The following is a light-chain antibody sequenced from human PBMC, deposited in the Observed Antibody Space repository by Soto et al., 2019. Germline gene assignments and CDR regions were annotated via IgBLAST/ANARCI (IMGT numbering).Light chain of an antibody. V-gene: IGKV2-28*01. Sequence: DIVMTQSPLSLPVTPGEPASISCRSSQSLLQSNGYNYLDWYLQKPGQSPQLLIYLGSYRASGVPDRYSGSGAGADFTLKISRVEAEDVGVYYCMQALQTPYTSGQGTKLEIK. CDR1: QSLLQSNGYNY. CDR3: MQALQTPYT. J-gene: IGKJ2*01. CDR2: LGS.